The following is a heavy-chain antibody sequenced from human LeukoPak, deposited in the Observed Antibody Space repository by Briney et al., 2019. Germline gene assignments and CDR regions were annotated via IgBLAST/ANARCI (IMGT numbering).Heavy chain of an antibody. CDR1: GFTFSSYG. J-gene: IGHJ4*02. CDR3: AKDRFATTNLDY. D-gene: IGHD2-15*01. V-gene: IGHV3-30*02. Sequence: GGSLRLSCAASGFTFSSYGMHWVRQAPGKGLEWVAFIRYDGSNKYYADSVKGRFTISRDNSKNTLYLQMNSLRAEDTAVYYCAKDRFATTNLDYWGQGTLVTVSS. CDR2: IRYDGSNK.